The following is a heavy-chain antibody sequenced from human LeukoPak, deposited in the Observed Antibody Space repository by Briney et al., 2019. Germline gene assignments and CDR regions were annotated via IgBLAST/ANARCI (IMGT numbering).Heavy chain of an antibody. Sequence: SETLSLTCTVSGGSISSYYWSWIRQPPGKGLEWIGYIYYSGSTNYNPSLKSRVTISVDTSKNQFSLKLSSVTAADTAVYYCARGFDGSSSDYWGQGTLVTVSS. CDR1: GGSISSYY. CDR3: ARGFDGSSSDY. J-gene: IGHJ4*02. D-gene: IGHD6-13*01. CDR2: IYYSGST. V-gene: IGHV4-59*01.